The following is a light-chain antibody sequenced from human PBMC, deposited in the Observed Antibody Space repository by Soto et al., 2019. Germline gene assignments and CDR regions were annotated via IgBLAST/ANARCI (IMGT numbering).Light chain of an antibody. Sequence: DIQMTQSPSSLSASIGDRVTITCRASQSISSYLNWYQQKPGKAPKLLMYAVSTLQSGVPSRFSGSGSGTDFTLTISSLQPEDFATYFCHQSYDTPFTFGPGTKVDIK. J-gene: IGKJ3*01. V-gene: IGKV1-39*01. CDR2: AVS. CDR1: QSISSY. CDR3: HQSYDTPFT.